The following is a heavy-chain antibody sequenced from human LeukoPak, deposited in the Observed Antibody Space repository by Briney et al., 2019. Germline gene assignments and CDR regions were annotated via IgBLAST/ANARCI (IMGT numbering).Heavy chain of an antibody. CDR1: GGSVSSDSYF. J-gene: IGHJ4*02. CDR2: IYYSGST. Sequence: SETLSLTCTVSGGSVSSDSYFWTWIRQPPGKGLEWIGYIYYSGSTNYNPSLKSRVTISLDTSKSQISLKLSSVTAADTAVYYCARGQRRLQDYWGQGTLVTVSP. V-gene: IGHV4-61*01. CDR3: ARGQRRLQDY.